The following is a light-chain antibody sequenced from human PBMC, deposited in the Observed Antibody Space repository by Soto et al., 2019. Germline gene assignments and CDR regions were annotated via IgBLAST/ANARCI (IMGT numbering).Light chain of an antibody. CDR1: QSISNNY. Sequence: KVLTQSPGTLSLSPGERATLSCRASQSISNNYLARYHQTPGQAPRLLIYGASSKATGIPDRFSGSGSATDFTLTISRLEPEDFAVYYCQQYAASPRTFGQGTKVDI. V-gene: IGKV3-20*01. J-gene: IGKJ1*01. CDR3: QQYAASPRT. CDR2: GAS.